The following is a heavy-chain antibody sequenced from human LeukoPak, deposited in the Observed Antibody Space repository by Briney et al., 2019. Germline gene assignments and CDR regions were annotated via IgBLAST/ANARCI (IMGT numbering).Heavy chain of an antibody. J-gene: IGHJ4*02. CDR3: ARGHYDVLAASYRWTPDY. CDR1: GFTFNTFN. V-gene: IGHV3-21*01. D-gene: IGHD3-9*01. Sequence: GGSLRLSCAASGFTFNTFNMNWVRQAPGKGLEWVSSITSGGDYIYYADSVKGRFTTSRDNAKNSLSLQLNSLRVEDTAVYYCARGHYDVLAASYRWTPDYWGQGTLVTVSS. CDR2: ITSGGDYI.